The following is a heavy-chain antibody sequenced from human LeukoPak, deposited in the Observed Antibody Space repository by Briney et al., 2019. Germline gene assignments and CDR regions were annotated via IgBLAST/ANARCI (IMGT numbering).Heavy chain of an antibody. CDR2: IYPGDSDT. D-gene: IGHD2-2*01. CDR1: GYSFTSYW. Sequence: GESLKISCKGSGYSFTSYWIGWVRQMPGKGLEWMGIIYPGDSDTRYSPSFQGQVTISADKSISTAYLQWSSLKASDTAMYYCARHSHPRYCSSTSCAKYYYYYMDVWGKGTTVTISS. J-gene: IGHJ6*03. CDR3: ARHSHPRYCSSTSCAKYYYYYMDV. V-gene: IGHV5-51*01.